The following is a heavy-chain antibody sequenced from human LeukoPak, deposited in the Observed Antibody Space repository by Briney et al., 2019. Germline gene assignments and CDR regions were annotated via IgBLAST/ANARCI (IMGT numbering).Heavy chain of an antibody. CDR1: GFTFSLYG. Sequence: GGSLRLSCAASGFTFSLYGIHWVRQAPGKGLEWVAFIQNDGSNKYYADSVKGRFTISRDNSKNTLYLQMNSLRPDDTAMYHCAKDRIVLVTATFDYWGQGTLVTVSS. D-gene: IGHD2-21*02. V-gene: IGHV3-30*02. CDR3: AKDRIVLVTATFDY. CDR2: IQNDGSNK. J-gene: IGHJ4*02.